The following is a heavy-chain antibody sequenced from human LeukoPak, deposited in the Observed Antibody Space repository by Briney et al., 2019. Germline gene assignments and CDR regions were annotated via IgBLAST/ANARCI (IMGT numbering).Heavy chain of an antibody. Sequence: GGSLRLSCAASGFTFSSYAMHWVRQAPGKGLEWVAVISYDGSSKYYADSVKGRFTISRDNSKNTLYLQMNSLRAEDTAVYYCAKDSLMVYYDSSGYYSPHAFDIWGQGTMVTVSS. D-gene: IGHD3-22*01. J-gene: IGHJ3*02. V-gene: IGHV3-30*04. CDR2: ISYDGSSK. CDR3: AKDSLMVYYDSSGYYSPHAFDI. CDR1: GFTFSSYA.